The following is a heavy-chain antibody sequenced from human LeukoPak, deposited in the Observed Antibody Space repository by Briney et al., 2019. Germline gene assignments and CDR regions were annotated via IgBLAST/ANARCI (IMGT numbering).Heavy chain of an antibody. Sequence: GRSLRLSCAASGFTFSSYGMHWVRQAPGKGLGWVAVISYDGSNKYYADSVKGRFTISRDNSKNTLYLQMNSLRAEDTAVYYCAKDLDTMVRGVTHAFDIWGQGTMVTVSS. CDR3: AKDLDTMVRGVTHAFDI. V-gene: IGHV3-30*18. CDR2: ISYDGSNK. J-gene: IGHJ3*02. CDR1: GFTFSSYG. D-gene: IGHD3-10*01.